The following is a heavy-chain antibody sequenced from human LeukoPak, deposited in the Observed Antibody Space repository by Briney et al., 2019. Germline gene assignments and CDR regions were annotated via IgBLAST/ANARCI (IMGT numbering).Heavy chain of an antibody. J-gene: IGHJ5*02. CDR3: ARTYVVRGVMVAALQFGGVFDP. CDR1: GYTFTSYG. CDR2: ISAYNGNT. V-gene: IGHV1-18*01. D-gene: IGHD3-10*01. Sequence: ASVKVSCKASGYTFTSYGISWVRQAPGQGLEWMGWISAYNGNTNYAQKLQGRVTMTTDTSTSTAYMELRSLRSDDTAVYYCARTYVVRGVMVAALQFGGVFDPWGQGTLVTVSS.